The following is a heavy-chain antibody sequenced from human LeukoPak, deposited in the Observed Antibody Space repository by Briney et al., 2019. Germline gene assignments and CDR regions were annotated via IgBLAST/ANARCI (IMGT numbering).Heavy chain of an antibody. CDR1: GGSIRNYY. D-gene: IGHD3-10*01. J-gene: IGHJ4*02. V-gene: IGHV4-59*03. Sequence: SETLSLTCTVSGGSIRNYYWSWIRQPPGKGLEWIGYVYHTGDTKYNPSLESRATISIDTSKNQFSLKLSSVTAADSAVYYCAKSDGSGSYFDYWGQGTLVTVS. CDR2: VYHTGDT. CDR3: AKSDGSGSYFDY.